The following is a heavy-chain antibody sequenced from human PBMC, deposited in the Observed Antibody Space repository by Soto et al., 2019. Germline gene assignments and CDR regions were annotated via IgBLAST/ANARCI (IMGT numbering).Heavy chain of an antibody. Sequence: ASVKVSCKASGYSFTDYHIHWVRQAPGQGLEWLGRINPKSGGTSTAQKFQGWVTMTTDTSISTASMELTRLTSDDTAIYYCARGDSTDCSNGVCSFFYNHDMDLWVQGTTVTV. D-gene: IGHD2-8*01. CDR3: ARGDSTDCSNGVCSFFYNHDMDL. CDR1: GYSFTDYH. V-gene: IGHV1-2*04. J-gene: IGHJ6*02. CDR2: INPKSGGT.